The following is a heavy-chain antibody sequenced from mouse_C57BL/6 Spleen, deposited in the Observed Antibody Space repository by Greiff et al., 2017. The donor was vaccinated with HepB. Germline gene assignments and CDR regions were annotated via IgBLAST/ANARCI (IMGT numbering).Heavy chain of an antibody. D-gene: IGHD1-1*01. V-gene: IGHV4-1*01. CDR3: ASPASSITTVVDWYFDV. CDR2: INPDSSTI. Sequence: EVQRVESGGGLVQPGGSLKLSCAASGIDFSRYWMSWVRRAPGKGLEWIGEINPDSSTINYAPSLKDKFIISRDNAKNTLYLQMSKVRSEDTALYYCASPASSITTVVDWYFDVWGTGTTVTVSS. CDR1: GIDFSRYW. J-gene: IGHJ1*03.